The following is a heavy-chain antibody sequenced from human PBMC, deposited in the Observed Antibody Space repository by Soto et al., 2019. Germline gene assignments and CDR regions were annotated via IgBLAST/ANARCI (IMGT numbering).Heavy chain of an antibody. J-gene: IGHJ6*02. CDR1: GGSFSGYY. CDR3: AGGYCSSTSCYARGHYYGMDV. CDR2: INHSGST. Sequence: LSLTCAVYGGSFSGYYWSWIRQPPGKGLEWIGEINHSGSTNYNPSLKSRVTISVDTSKNQFSLKLSSVTAADTAVYYCAGGYCSSTSCYARGHYYGMDVWGQGTTVTVSS. D-gene: IGHD2-2*01. V-gene: IGHV4-34*01.